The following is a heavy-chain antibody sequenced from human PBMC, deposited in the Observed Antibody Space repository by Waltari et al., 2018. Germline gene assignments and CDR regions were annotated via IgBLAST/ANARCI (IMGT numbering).Heavy chain of an antibody. J-gene: IGHJ5*02. CDR3: AGSDYGGTSGVGYWFDP. V-gene: IGHV4-31*03. CDR2: IYYSGST. D-gene: IGHD4-17*01. Sequence: QVQLQESGPGLVKPSQTLSLTCTVSGGSISSGGYYWSWIRQHPGKGLEWIGYIYYSGSTYYNPSLKGRVTISVDTSKNQFSLKLSSVTAADTAVYYCAGSDYGGTSGVGYWFDPWGQGTLVTVSS. CDR1: GGSISSGGYY.